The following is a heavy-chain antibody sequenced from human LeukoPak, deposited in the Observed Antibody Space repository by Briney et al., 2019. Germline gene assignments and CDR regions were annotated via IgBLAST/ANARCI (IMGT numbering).Heavy chain of an antibody. Sequence: SETLSLTCTVSGGSISEYYWSWICKPPGKGLEWVGNIYSSGSTIYNPSSTSRVTISLDTSKNQLSLKLNSMTAADAAVYYCARGTYYYYYYMDVWGKGATVTVSS. CDR2: IYSSGST. J-gene: IGHJ6*03. CDR3: ARGTYYYYYYMDV. CDR1: GGSISEYY. V-gene: IGHV4-59*08.